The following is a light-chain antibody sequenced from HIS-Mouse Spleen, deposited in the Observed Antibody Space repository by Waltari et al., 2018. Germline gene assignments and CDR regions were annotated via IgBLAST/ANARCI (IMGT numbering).Light chain of an antibody. Sequence: EIVMTHSPATLSVSPGERATLSCRASQSVSSNLALYQQKPGQAPRLLIYGASPRAPGIPARFSGSGSGTEFTLTISSMQSEDFAVYYCQQYNNWPPWTFGQGTKVEIK. CDR2: GAS. J-gene: IGKJ1*01. CDR3: QQYNNWPPWT. V-gene: IGKV3-15*01. CDR1: QSVSSN.